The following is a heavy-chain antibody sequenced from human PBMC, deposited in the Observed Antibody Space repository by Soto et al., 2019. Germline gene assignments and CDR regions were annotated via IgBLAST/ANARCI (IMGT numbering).Heavy chain of an antibody. CDR1: GGTFSSYT. J-gene: IGHJ4*02. CDR3: ARGYCSGGSCYLYYFDY. D-gene: IGHD2-15*01. V-gene: IGHV1-69*02. CDR2: IIPILGIA. Sequence: VKVSCKASGGTFSSYTISWVRQAPGQGLEWMGRIIPILGIANYAQKFQGRVTITADKSTSTAYMELSSLRSEDTAVYYCARGYCSGGSCYLYYFDYWGQGTLVTVSS.